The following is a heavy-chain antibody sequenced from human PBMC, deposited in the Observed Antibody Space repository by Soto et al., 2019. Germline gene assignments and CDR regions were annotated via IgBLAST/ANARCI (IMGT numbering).Heavy chain of an antibody. CDR1: GGSISSSSYY. V-gene: IGHV4-39*01. Sequence: SSETVSLTCTVSGGSISSSSYYWGWIRQPPGKGLEWIGGIYYSGSTYYNPSLKSRVTISVDTSKNQFSLKLSSVTAADTAVYYCARLKGYSSSWYWEGENYYYGMDVWGQGTTVTVSS. D-gene: IGHD6-13*01. CDR3: ARLKGYSSSWYWEGENYYYGMDV. J-gene: IGHJ6*02. CDR2: IYYSGST.